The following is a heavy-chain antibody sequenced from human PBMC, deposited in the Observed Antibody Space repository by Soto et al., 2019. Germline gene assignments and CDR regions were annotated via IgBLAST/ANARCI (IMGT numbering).Heavy chain of an antibody. CDR2: IYHSGST. CDR3: ARYDSTAYYFLD. Sequence: SETVPLTCAVCRGSISSGAYSWSWIRQPPGKGLEWIGYIYHSGSTYYNPSLNSRVTMSVDRSKNQFSLKLSSVTAADTAVYYCARYDSTAYYFLDWGQGTLVTVSS. CDR1: RGSISSGAYS. J-gene: IGHJ4*02. V-gene: IGHV4-30-2*01. D-gene: IGHD3-22*01.